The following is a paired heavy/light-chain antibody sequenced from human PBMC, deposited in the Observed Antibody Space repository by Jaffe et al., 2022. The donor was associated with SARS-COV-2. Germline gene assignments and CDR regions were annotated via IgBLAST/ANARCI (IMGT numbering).Heavy chain of an antibody. D-gene: IGHD3-22*01. CDR1: GYTFTNYW. Sequence: EVQLVQSGAEVKKTGESLIISCKGSGYTFTNYWIGWVRQMPGKGLEWMGIIHPGDSDTRYSPSFQGQVTIAVDKSISTAYLQWSSLKASDTAMYYCARLSYCDSYTCYYYYGMDVWGQGTPVTVSS. V-gene: IGHV5-51*01. CDR2: IHPGDSDT. CDR3: ARLSYCDSYTCYYYYGMDV. J-gene: IGHJ6*02.
Light chain of an antibody. V-gene: IGLV3-19*01. CDR2: AKT. CDR1: SLRNYD. J-gene: IGLJ3*02. CDR3: NCRDRSGDHLL. Sequence: SSELTQDPAVSVALGQTVKITCQGDSLRNYDATWYQQKPGQAPLLLIYAKTNRPSGIPDRFSGSGSGNTASLTITGAQAEDEADYYCNCRDRSGDHLLFGGGTKLTVL.